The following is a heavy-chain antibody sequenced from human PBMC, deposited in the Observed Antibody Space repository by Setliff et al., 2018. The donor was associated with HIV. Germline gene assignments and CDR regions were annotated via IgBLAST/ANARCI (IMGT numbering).Heavy chain of an antibody. Sequence: SVKVSCKASGGTFSSYAINWMRQVPGQGLEWMGMIIPIVGLANFAQKFQGRVTMTRDTSISTAYMELSSLRSDDTAVYYCARGTAPRPASVLEFLEWLFPNWFDPWGQGTLVTVSS. J-gene: IGHJ5*02. CDR2: IIPIVGLA. CDR3: ARGTAPRPASVLEFLEWLFPNWFDP. CDR1: GGTFSSYA. V-gene: IGHV1-69*04. D-gene: IGHD3-3*02.